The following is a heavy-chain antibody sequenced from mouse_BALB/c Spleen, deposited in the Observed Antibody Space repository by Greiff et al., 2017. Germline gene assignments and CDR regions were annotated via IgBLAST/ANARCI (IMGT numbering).Heavy chain of an antibody. D-gene: IGHD2-3*01. CDR1: GYTFTNYW. Sequence: QVQLKQSGAELVRPGTSVKMSCKAAGYTFTNYWIGWVKQRPGHGLEWIGDIYPGGGYTNYNEKFKGKATLTADTSSSTAYMQLSSLTSEDSAIYYCNACYDGYYGGDYWGQGTTLTVSS. V-gene: IGHV1-63*02. CDR2: IYPGGGYT. J-gene: IGHJ2*01. CDR3: NACYDGYYGGDY.